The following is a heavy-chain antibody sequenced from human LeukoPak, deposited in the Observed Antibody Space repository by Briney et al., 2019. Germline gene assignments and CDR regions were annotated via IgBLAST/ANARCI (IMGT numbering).Heavy chain of an antibody. D-gene: IGHD3-22*01. CDR1: GYTFTSYG. V-gene: IGHV1-18*01. CDR3: ARSSSSGYSPFDY. CDR2: ISAYNGNT. Sequence: ASVKVSCKASGYTFTSYGITWVRQAPGQGLEWMGWISAYNGNTNYAQKLQGRVTMTTDTSTTTAYMELRSMRSDYTAVYYCARSSSSGYSPFDYWGQGTLVTVSP. J-gene: IGHJ4*02.